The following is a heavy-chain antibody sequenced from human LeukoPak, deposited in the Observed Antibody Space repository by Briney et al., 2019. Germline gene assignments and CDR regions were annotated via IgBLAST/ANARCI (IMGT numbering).Heavy chain of an antibody. V-gene: IGHV3-23*01. Sequence: PGGSLRLSCAASGFTLSSYAMNWVRQAPGKGLEWVSTISGSGGGTYYADSVKGRFTISRDTSKNTLYLQMNSLRAEDTALYYCAKGWDYFDYWGQGTLVTVSS. J-gene: IGHJ4*02. CDR2: ISGSGGGT. CDR1: GFTLSSYA. CDR3: AKGWDYFDY. D-gene: IGHD1-26*01.